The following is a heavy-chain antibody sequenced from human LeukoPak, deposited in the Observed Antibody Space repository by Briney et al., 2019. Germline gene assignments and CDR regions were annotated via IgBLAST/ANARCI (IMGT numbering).Heavy chain of an antibody. J-gene: IGHJ6*02. CDR2: IYYSGST. CDR3: AGGGIAVGYYYHYGMDV. Sequence: SETLSLTCTVSGGSISSYYWSWIRQPPGKGLEWIGYIYYSGSTNYNPSLKSRVTISVDTSKNQFSLKLSSVPAADTAVYYCAGGGIAVGYYYHYGMDVWGQGTTVTVSS. V-gene: IGHV4-59*01. D-gene: IGHD6-19*01. CDR1: GGSISSYY.